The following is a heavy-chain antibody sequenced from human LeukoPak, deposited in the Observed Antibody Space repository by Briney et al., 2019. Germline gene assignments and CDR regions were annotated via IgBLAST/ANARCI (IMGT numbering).Heavy chain of an antibody. J-gene: IGHJ2*01. CDR1: GYTFTSYY. D-gene: IGHD4-23*01. CDR2: INPSGGST. V-gene: IGHV1-46*01. CDR3: ARDYGGNLRYFDL. Sequence: ASVKVSCKASGYTFTSYYMHWVRQAPGQGLEWMGIINPSGGSTSYVQKFQGRVTMTRDTSTSTVYMELSSLRSEDTAVYYCARDYGGNLRYFDLWGRGTLVTVSS.